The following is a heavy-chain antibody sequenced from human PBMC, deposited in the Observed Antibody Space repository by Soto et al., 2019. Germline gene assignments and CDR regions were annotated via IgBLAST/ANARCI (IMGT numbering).Heavy chain of an antibody. J-gene: IGHJ5*02. CDR1: GGSFSGYY. Sequence: ETLSLTCAVYGGSFSGYYWNWIRQPPGKGLEWIGEIDHSGYTNYNPSLKSRVTISVDTSKNQFSLRLTSVTAADTAVYYCARVRDWFDHWGQGTLVTVSS. CDR2: IDHSGYT. D-gene: IGHD3-3*01. CDR3: ARVRDWFDH. V-gene: IGHV4-34*01.